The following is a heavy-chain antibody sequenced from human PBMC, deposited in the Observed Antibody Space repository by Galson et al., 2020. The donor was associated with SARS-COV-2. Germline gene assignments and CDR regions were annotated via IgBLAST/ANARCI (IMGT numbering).Heavy chain of an antibody. CDR2: IIPMFGTA. CDR1: GGTFSSYA. CDR3: ARECCSGNYPYYYYGMDV. J-gene: IGHJ6*02. V-gene: IGHV1-69*01. D-gene: IGHD1-26*01. Sequence: KISCKASGGTFSSYAFSWVRQAPGQGLEWMGGIIPMFGTANYAQKLQGRATITADESTRTAYMELSSLRSEDTAVYYCARECCSGNYPYYYYGMDVWGQGTTVTVSS.